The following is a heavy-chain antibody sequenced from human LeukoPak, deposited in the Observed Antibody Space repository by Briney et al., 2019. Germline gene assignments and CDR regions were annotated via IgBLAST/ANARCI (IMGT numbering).Heavy chain of an antibody. J-gene: IGHJ4*02. V-gene: IGHV1-2*02. Sequence: GASVKVSCKASGYTFTGYYMHWVRQAPGQRLEWMGWIHSNSGGTHCAQRFQGRVTLTRDTSLSTAYMELSGLTSDDTAVYYCVRDVVMLPDARGYDHWGQGTLITVSS. CDR2: IHSNSGGT. D-gene: IGHD2-2*01. CDR1: GYTFTGYY. CDR3: VRDVVMLPDARGYDH.